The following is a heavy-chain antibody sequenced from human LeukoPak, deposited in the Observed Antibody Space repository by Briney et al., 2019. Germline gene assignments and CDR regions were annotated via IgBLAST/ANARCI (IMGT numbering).Heavy chain of an antibody. J-gene: IGHJ1*01. CDR3: ARGGGLHYYDSSGYYPRGYFQH. CDR1: GGSFSGYY. V-gene: IGHV4-34*01. CDR2: INHSGST. D-gene: IGHD3-22*01. Sequence: SETLSLTCAVYGGSFSGYYWSWIRQPPGKGLEWIGEINHSGSTNYNPSLKSRVTISVGTSKNQFSLKLSSVTAADTAVYYCARGGGLHYYDSSGYYPRGYFQHWGQGTLVTVSS.